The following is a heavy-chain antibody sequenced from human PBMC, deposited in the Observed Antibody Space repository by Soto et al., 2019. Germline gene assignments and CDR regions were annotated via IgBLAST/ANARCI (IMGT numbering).Heavy chain of an antibody. CDR2: ISSRSSYI. D-gene: IGHD1-1*01. V-gene: IGHV3-21*01. CDR3: ARDKIPVIRVGTYYYSYGMDV. Sequence: EVQLVESGGGLVKPGGSLRLSCAASGFTFSSYSMNWVRQAPGKGLEWVSSISSRSSYIYYADSVMGRFTISRANAKNSLYLQINSLIAEDTAVYYCARDKIPVIRVGTYYYSYGMDVWCQGHTVTVSS. CDR1: GFTFSSYS. J-gene: IGHJ6*02.